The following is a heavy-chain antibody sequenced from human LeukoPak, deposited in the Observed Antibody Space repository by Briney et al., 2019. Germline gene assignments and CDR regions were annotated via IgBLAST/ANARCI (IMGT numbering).Heavy chain of an antibody. Sequence: GGSLRVSCEASGFTFSDYGMSWVRQPPGKGLEWVSGINRNGGSTYYADSVKGRFTISRDNSKNTLYLQMNSLRAEDTAVYYCARAKTYSSSWYVGYYFDYWGQGTLVTVSS. V-gene: IGHV3-20*04. CDR1: GFTFSDYG. CDR2: INRNGGST. CDR3: ARAKTYSSSWYVGYYFDY. D-gene: IGHD6-13*01. J-gene: IGHJ4*02.